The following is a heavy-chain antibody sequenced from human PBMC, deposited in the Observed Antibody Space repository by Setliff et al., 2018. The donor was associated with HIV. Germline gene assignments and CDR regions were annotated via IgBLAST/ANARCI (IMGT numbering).Heavy chain of an antibody. D-gene: IGHD7-27*01. V-gene: IGHV3-30*04. CDR1: GFTFSAFP. Sequence: GESLKISCAASGFTFSAFPMHWVRQAPGKGLEWVTLISFDGDNTYFADSVRGRFTISRDNSKSAMSLQMHGVTPEDTAIYYCARARTGAGTFDVWGQGTMVTVSS. CDR3: ARARTGAGTFDV. CDR2: ISFDGDNT. J-gene: IGHJ3*01.